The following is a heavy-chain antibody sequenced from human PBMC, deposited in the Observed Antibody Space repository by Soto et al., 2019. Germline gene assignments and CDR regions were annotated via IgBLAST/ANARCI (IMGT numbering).Heavy chain of an antibody. D-gene: IGHD2-21*01. Sequence: GGSLRLSCVGSGFTFSNYGMTWVRQAPGKGLEWVSGISGSGGSTYYADSLKGRFTVSRDNAKNVVYLQMNSLRAEDTAVYYCATIIVVTSPFDYWGQGTVATVSS. CDR2: ISGSGGST. J-gene: IGHJ4*02. V-gene: IGHV3-23*01. CDR1: GFTFSNYG. CDR3: ATIIVVTSPFDY.